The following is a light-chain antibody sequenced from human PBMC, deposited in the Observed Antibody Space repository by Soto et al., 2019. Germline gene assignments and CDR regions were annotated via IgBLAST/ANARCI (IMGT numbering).Light chain of an antibody. CDR2: GAS. Sequence: IVLTQSPGTLSLSPGERATLSCRSSQSVSNNYLAWYQQKPGQAPRLLIYGASNRATGIPDRFSGSGSGTDFSLTISSLEPEDFAVYYCQQGGNWPLTFGQGTRLEIK. V-gene: IGKV3D-20*02. CDR3: QQGGNWPLT. CDR1: QSVSNNY. J-gene: IGKJ5*01.